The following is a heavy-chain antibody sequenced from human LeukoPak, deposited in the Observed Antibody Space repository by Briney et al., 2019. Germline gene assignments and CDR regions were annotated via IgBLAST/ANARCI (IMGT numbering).Heavy chain of an antibody. J-gene: IGHJ6*02. D-gene: IGHD3-10*01. V-gene: IGHV3-48*02. CDR3: ARVGRGLYSMDV. CDR2: IINSGGTI. CDR1: GFTFSIHG. Sequence: GGSLRLSCAASGFTFSIHGMNWVRQTPGKGLEWVSYIINSGGTIYYADSVQGRFTISRDNAKNSLYLQMNSLRDEYTAVYYCARVGRGLYSMDVWGQGTTVTVSS.